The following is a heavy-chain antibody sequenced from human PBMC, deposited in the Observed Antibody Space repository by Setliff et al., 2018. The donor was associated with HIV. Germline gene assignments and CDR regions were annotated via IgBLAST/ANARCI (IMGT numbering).Heavy chain of an antibody. CDR2: VHYNGRA. Sequence: KTSETLSLTCTVSGDSITSNDDYWGWIRQPPGKGLQWIGIVHYNGRAYYDPSLKSRVSISVDSSQTHFSLRLRSVTASDSAVYYCARYRSKLDWFAPWGQGALVTVS. CDR3: ARYRSKLDWFAP. J-gene: IGHJ5*02. D-gene: IGHD1-26*01. V-gene: IGHV4-39*02. CDR1: GDSITSNDDY.